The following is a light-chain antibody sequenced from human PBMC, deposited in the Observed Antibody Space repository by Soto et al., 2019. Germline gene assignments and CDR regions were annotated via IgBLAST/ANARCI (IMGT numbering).Light chain of an antibody. CDR1: SSDVGSYNL. V-gene: IGLV2-23*02. J-gene: IGLJ1*01. Sequence: QSALTQPASVSGSPGQSITISCTGTSSDVGSYNLVSWYQQHPGKAPKLMIYEVSKRPSGVSNRFSGSKSGNTVSLTISGLQAEDEADYYCSSYASGSTLYVFGTGTKVTVL. CDR3: SSYASGSTLYV. CDR2: EVS.